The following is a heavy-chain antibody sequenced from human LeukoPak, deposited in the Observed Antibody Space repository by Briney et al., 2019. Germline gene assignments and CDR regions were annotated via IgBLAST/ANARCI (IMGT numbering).Heavy chain of an antibody. J-gene: IGHJ6*02. CDR2: ISGGGGST. D-gene: IGHD4-17*01. CDR3: AKGDGETYYYYYGMDV. CDR1: GFTFSSYA. Sequence: GGSLRLSCAASGFTFSSYAMSWVRQAPGKGLEWVSAISGGGGSTYYADSVKGRFTISRDNSKNTLYLQMNSLRAEDTAVYYCAKGDGETYYYYYGMDVWGQGTTVTVSS. V-gene: IGHV3-23*01.